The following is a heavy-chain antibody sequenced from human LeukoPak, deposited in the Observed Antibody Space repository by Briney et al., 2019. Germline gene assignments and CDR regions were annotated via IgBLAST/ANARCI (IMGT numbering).Heavy chain of an antibody. CDR1: GFTFSNYA. CDR3: AKTDGSDYSYYFDY. CDR2: ISGSVGRT. Sequence: GGSLRLSCAASGFTFSNYAMSWVRQAPGKGLEWVSAISGSVGRTYYADSVKGRFTISRDNSKNTLYLQMNSLRAEDTAVYYCAKTDGSDYSYYFDYWGQGTLVTVSS. V-gene: IGHV3-23*01. D-gene: IGHD3-22*01. J-gene: IGHJ4*02.